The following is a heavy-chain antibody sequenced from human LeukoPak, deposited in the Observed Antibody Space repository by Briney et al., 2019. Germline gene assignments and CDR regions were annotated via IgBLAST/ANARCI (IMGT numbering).Heavy chain of an antibody. Sequence: ASVKVSCKASGYTFSTYGISWVRQAPGQGLEWMGWISAYNGHTNYAQKFQGRVTMTTDTSRSTAYMELTSLTSVDTAVYYCARDKDLGAVAGTFDYWGQGTLVTVSS. D-gene: IGHD6-19*01. J-gene: IGHJ4*02. V-gene: IGHV1-18*01. CDR3: ARDKDLGAVAGTFDY. CDR1: GYTFSTYG. CDR2: ISAYNGHT.